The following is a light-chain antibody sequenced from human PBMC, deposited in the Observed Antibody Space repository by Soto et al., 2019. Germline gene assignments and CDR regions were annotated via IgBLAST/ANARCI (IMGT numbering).Light chain of an antibody. CDR3: QPTSNTPA. V-gene: IGKV1-39*01. Sequence: EIQMTQSPSSLSASVGDRVTITCRASQRIYNYVNWYQQKPGKAPKLLIYGTSSLHSGVPSRFSGSASGSWADFTLTISSLQPEVSAVYYCQPTSNTPAFGGGTRVEIK. CDR2: GTS. CDR1: QRIYNY. J-gene: IGKJ4*01.